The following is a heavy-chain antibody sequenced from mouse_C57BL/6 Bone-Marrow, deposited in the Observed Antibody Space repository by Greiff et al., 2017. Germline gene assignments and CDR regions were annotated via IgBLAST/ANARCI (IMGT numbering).Heavy chain of an antibody. J-gene: IGHJ2*01. CDR2: ISDGGSYT. D-gene: IGHD5-1*01. V-gene: IGHV5-4*01. Sequence: EVHLVESGGGLVKPGGSLKLSCAASGFTFSSYAMSWVRQTPEKRLEWVATISDGGSYTYYPDNVKGRFTISRDNAKNNLYLQMSHLKSEDTAMYYCARDWGYLLPFDYGGQGTTLTVSS. CDR3: ARDWGYLLPFDY. CDR1: GFTFSSYA.